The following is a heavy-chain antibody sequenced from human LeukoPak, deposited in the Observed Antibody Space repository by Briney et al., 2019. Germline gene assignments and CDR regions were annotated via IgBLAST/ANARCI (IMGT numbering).Heavy chain of an antibody. D-gene: IGHD3-10*01. CDR1: GGSISSGSYY. J-gene: IGHJ4*02. CDR3: ARGTKYYYGSGPFDY. CDR2: IYTSGST. V-gene: IGHV4-61*02. Sequence: SETLSLTCTVSGGSISSGSYYWSWIRQPAGKGLEWIGRIYTSGSTNYNPSLKSRVTISVDTSKNQFSLKLSSVTAADTALYYCARGTKYYYGSGPFDYWGQGTLVTVSS.